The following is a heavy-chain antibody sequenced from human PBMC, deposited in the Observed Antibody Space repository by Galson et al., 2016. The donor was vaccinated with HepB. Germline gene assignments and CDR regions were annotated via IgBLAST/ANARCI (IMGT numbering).Heavy chain of an antibody. CDR1: GDSITNDK. CDR3: AKDPLRGGSWFDF. Sequence: ETLSLTCAVSGDSITNDKWWAWVRQAPGKGLEWVTVITATTESTYYADSVKGRFAISRDNSRNTLHLQMNSLRIEDTAVYYCAKDPLRGGSWFDFWGRGTQVTVAS. J-gene: IGHJ4*02. D-gene: IGHD2-15*01. CDR2: ITATTEST. V-gene: IGHV3-23*01.